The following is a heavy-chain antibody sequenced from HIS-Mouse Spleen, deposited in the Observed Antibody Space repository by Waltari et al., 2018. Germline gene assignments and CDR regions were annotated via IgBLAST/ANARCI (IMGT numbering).Heavy chain of an antibody. Sequence: QVQLVESGGGVVQPGRSLRLSCAASGFTFSSYGMHWVRQGPGKGLGWVEVISYDGSNKYYADSGKGRFTISRDNSKNTLYLQMNSLRAEDTAVYYCAKASSGWLDYWGQGTLVTVSS. CDR3: AKASSGWLDY. J-gene: IGHJ4*02. CDR2: ISYDGSNK. V-gene: IGHV3-30*18. CDR1: GFTFSSYG. D-gene: IGHD6-19*01.